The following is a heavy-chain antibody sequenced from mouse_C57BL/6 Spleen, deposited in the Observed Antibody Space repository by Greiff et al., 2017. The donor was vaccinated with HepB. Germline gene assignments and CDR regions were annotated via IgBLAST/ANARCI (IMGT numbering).Heavy chain of an antibody. CDR1: GFTFSSYG. CDR3: ARHVADSSGHYAMDY. V-gene: IGHV5-6*02. CDR2: ISSGGSYT. J-gene: IGHJ4*01. Sequence: DVKLVESGGDLVKPGGSLKLSCAASGFTFSSYGMSWVRQTPDKRLEWVATISSGGSYTYYPDSVKGRFTISRDNAKNTLYLQMSSLKSEDTAMYYCARHVADSSGHYAMDYWGQGTSVTVSS. D-gene: IGHD3-2*02.